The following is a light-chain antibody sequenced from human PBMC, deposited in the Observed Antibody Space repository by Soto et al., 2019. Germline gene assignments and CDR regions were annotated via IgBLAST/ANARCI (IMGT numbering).Light chain of an antibody. CDR1: QAISTY. CDR2: AAS. V-gene: IGKV1-27*01. J-gene: IGKJ1*01. Sequence: DIQLTQSPSSLSASVGDRVTITCRASQAISTYLVWYQQKPGTVPKLLIFAASTLQSGVPSRFSGSGSGTDFTLTISSLQPGDVATYYCQNYNGAPWTFGQGTKVEIK. CDR3: QNYNGAPWT.